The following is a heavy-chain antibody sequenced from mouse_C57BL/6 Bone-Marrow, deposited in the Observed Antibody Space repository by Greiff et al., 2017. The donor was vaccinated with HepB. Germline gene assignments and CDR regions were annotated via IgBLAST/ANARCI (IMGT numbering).Heavy chain of an antibody. CDR3: ARHLYGAMDY. D-gene: IGHD1-1*01. CDR2: ISGGGGNT. V-gene: IGHV5-9*01. J-gene: IGHJ4*01. CDR1: GFTFSSYT. Sequence: DVKLVESGGGLVKPGGSLKLSCAASGFTFSSYTMSWVRQTPEKRLEWVATISGGGGNTYYPDSVKGRFTISRDNAKNTLYLQMSSLRSEDTALYYCARHLYGAMDYWGQGTSVTVAS.